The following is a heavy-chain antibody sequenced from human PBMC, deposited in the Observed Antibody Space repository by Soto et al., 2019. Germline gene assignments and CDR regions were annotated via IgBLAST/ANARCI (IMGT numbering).Heavy chain of an antibody. J-gene: IGHJ5*02. CDR1: GFTFSSYA. D-gene: IGHD2-2*01. Sequence: EVQLLESGGGLVQPGGSLRLSCAASGFTFSSYAMSWVRQAPGKGLEWVSAISGSGGSTYYADSVKGRFTISRDNSKNTLYLQMNSLRAEDTAVYYCAKDLVPAAAPGINWFDPWGQGTLVTVSS. CDR2: ISGSGGST. CDR3: AKDLVPAAAPGINWFDP. V-gene: IGHV3-23*01.